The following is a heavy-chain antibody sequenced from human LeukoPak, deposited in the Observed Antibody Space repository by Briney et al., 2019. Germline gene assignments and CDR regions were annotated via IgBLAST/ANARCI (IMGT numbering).Heavy chain of an antibody. D-gene: IGHD5-12*01. Sequence: QSGGSLRLSCAASGFTFGSYWMSWVRQAPGKGLKWVANIRQDGSGKFYVDSVKGRFTISRDNAKNSLYLQMNSLRAEDTAVYYCARDWSGYDYFDYWGQGTLVTVSS. V-gene: IGHV3-7*01. CDR1: GFTFGSYW. CDR3: ARDWSGYDYFDY. J-gene: IGHJ4*02. CDR2: IRQDGSGK.